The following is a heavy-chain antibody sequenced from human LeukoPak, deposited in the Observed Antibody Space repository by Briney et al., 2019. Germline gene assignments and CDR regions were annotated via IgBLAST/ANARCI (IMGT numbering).Heavy chain of an antibody. CDR2: ISYDGSNK. D-gene: IGHD2-15*01. CDR1: GFTFSSHA. Sequence: GGSLRLSCAASGFTFSSHAMGWVRQAPGKGLEWVAVISYDGSNKYYADSVKGRFTISRDNSKNTLYLQMNSLRAEDTAVYYCARAPVAAYFDYWGQGTLVTVSS. V-gene: IGHV3-30-3*01. CDR3: ARAPVAAYFDY. J-gene: IGHJ4*02.